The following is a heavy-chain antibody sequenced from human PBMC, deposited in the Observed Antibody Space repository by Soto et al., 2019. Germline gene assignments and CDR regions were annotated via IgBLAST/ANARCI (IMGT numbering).Heavy chain of an antibody. Sequence: LRLSCTASGFTFSSSAMICVRQAPGKGLEWVSISSASGGSTYHADSVKGRFSISRDNSKNTLYLQMTRLRTEDTAVYYCAKDGQWLDVHFDYWGQGALVTVSS. CDR2: SSASGGST. D-gene: IGHD6-19*01. V-gene: IGHV3-23*01. J-gene: IGHJ4*02. CDR1: GFTFSSSA. CDR3: AKDGQWLDVHFDY.